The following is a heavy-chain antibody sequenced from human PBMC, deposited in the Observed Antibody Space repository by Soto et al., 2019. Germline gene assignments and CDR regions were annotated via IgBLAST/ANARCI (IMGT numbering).Heavy chain of an antibody. CDR2: INPNSGGT. J-gene: IGHJ5*02. CDR1: GYTFTGYY. V-gene: IGHV1-2*04. D-gene: IGHD3-22*01. Sequence: ASVKVYCKASGYTFTGYYMHWVRQAPGQGLEWMGWINPNSGGTNYAQKFQGWVTMTRDTSISTAYMELSRLRSDDTAVYYCANYGSSGYYWNWFDPWGQGTLVTVSS. CDR3: ANYGSSGYYWNWFDP.